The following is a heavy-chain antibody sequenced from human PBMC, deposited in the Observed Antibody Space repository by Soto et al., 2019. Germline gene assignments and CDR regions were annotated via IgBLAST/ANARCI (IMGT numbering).Heavy chain of an antibody. D-gene: IGHD4-17*01. CDR1: GGSISSGDYY. CDR3: ARDRTVTTSEGWFDP. Sequence: QVQLQESGPGLVKPSQTLSLTCTVSGGSISSGDYYWSWIRQPPGKGLEWIGYIYYSGSTYYNPSLKSRVTISVDTSKNQFSLKLSSVTAADTAVYYCARDRTVTTSEGWFDPWGQGTLVTVSS. J-gene: IGHJ5*02. CDR2: IYYSGST. V-gene: IGHV4-30-4*01.